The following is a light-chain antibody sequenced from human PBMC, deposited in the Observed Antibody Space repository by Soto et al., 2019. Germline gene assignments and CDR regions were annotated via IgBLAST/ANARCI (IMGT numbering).Light chain of an antibody. CDR3: SSYASSNIFDV. CDR2: EVT. V-gene: IGLV2-8*01. CDR1: STDIGTNNP. Sequence: QSALTQPPSASGSPGQSVTISCTGTSTDIGTNNPISWYQQQPGKAPKLMNYEVTRRPPGGPERFSGSKSGNTASLTVSGLQAEDEADYYCSSYASSNIFDVFGTGTKVTVL. J-gene: IGLJ1*01.